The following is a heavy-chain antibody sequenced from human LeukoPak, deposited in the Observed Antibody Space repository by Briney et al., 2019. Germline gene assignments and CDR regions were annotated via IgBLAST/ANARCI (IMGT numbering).Heavy chain of an antibody. CDR2: INSDGSST. Sequence: PGGSLRLSCAASGFTFSTYWMHWVRQAPGKGLVWVSRINSDGSSTSYADSVKGRFTISRDNAKNTLYLQMNSLRAEDTAVYYCARDPEYVYDILTTDAFDIWGQGTMVTVSS. CDR1: GFTFSTYW. J-gene: IGHJ3*02. V-gene: IGHV3-74*01. CDR3: ARDPEYVYDILTTDAFDI. D-gene: IGHD3-9*01.